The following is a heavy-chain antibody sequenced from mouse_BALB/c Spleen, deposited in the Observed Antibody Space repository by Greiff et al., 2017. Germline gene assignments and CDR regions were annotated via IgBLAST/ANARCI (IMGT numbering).Heavy chain of an antibody. CDR1: GFSLTSYD. CDR3: VRLNYYEYYYAMDY. CDR2: IWTGGGT. J-gene: IGHJ4*01. V-gene: IGHV2-9-2*01. Sequence: QVQLKESGPGLVAPSQSLSITCTVSGFSLTSYDISWIRQPPGKGLEWLGVIWTGGGTNYNSAFMSRLSISKDNSKSQVFLKMNSLQTDDTAIYYCVRLNYYEYYYAMDYWGQGTSVTVSS. D-gene: IGHD2-4*01.